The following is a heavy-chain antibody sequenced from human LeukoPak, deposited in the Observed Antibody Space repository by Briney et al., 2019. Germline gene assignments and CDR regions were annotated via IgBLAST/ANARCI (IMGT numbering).Heavy chain of an antibody. CDR3: ARAYYYDSSGNAPAVYNWFDP. D-gene: IGHD3-22*01. Sequence: SETLSLTCTVSGGSISPYFWSWMRQTPGKGLEWIGYISYTGSTNYNPALKSRVTISVDTSKNQFSLKLSSVTAADTAVYYCARAYYYDSSGNAPAVYNWFDPWGQGTLVTVSS. CDR2: ISYTGST. V-gene: IGHV4-59*01. J-gene: IGHJ5*02. CDR1: GGSISPYF.